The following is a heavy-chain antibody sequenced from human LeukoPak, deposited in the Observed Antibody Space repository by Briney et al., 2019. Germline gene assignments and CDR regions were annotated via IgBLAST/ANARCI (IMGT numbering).Heavy chain of an antibody. CDR3: ARDGRQQLLDY. J-gene: IGHJ4*02. CDR1: GYTFTNHD. D-gene: IGHD6-13*01. Sequence: ASVKASCKASGYTFTNHDINWVRQATGQGPEWMGWMNPNSGNTGYAQKFQGRVTMTRNTSKSTAYMELSSLRSEDTAVYFCARDGRQQLLDYWGQGTLVTVSS. CDR2: MNPNSGNT. V-gene: IGHV1-8*01.